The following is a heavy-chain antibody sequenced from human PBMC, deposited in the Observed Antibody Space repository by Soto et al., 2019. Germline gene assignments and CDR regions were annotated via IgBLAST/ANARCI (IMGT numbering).Heavy chain of an antibody. CDR1: GDSVSSNSAA. CDR2: TYYRSKWYN. D-gene: IGHD1-7*01. Sequence: SQTLSLTCAISGDSVSSNSAAWSWIRQSPSRGLEWLGRTYYRSKWYNDYAVSVKSRITINPDTSKNQFSLQLNSVTPEDTAVYYCARDRGITGTEAYYYGMDVWGQGTTVTVSS. J-gene: IGHJ6*02. V-gene: IGHV6-1*01. CDR3: ARDRGITGTEAYYYGMDV.